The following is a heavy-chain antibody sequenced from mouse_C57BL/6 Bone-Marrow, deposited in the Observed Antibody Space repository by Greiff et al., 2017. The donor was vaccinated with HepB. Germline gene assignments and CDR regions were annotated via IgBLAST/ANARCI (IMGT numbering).Heavy chain of an antibody. Sequence: VQLQQSVAELVRPGASVKLSCTASGFNIKNTYMHWVKQRPEQGLEWIGRIDPANGNTKYDPKFQGKATITADTSSNTAYLQLSSLTAEDTAIYYCASITTVVPYAMDYWGQGTSVTVSS. CDR1: GFNIKNTY. V-gene: IGHV14-3*01. J-gene: IGHJ4*01. CDR3: ASITTVVPYAMDY. D-gene: IGHD1-1*01. CDR2: IDPANGNT.